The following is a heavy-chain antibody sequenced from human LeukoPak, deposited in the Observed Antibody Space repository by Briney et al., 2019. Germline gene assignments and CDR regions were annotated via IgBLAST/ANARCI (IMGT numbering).Heavy chain of an antibody. CDR1: GGTFSSYA. D-gene: IGHD3-22*01. J-gene: IGHJ4*02. CDR2: IIPIFGTA. Sequence: ASVKVSCKASGGTFSSYAISWVRQAPGQGLEWMGGIIPIFGTANYAQKFQGRVTITTDESTSTAYMELSSLRSEDTAVYYCASTDDGSGYYLPGFDYWGQGTLVTDSS. CDR3: ASTDDGSGYYLPGFDY. V-gene: IGHV1-69*05.